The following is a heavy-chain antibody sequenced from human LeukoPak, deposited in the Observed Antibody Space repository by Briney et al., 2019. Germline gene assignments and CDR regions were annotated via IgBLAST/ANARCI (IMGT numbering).Heavy chain of an antibody. Sequence: SETLSLACTVSGGSISSYYWSWIRQPPGKGLEWIGYIYYSGSTNYNPSLKGRVTISVDTSKNQFSLKLSSVTAADTAVYYCARQAGATPLGYYYYGMDVWGQGTTVTVSS. V-gene: IGHV4-59*08. CDR2: IYYSGST. CDR3: ARQAGATPLGYYYYGMDV. CDR1: GGSISSYY. J-gene: IGHJ6*02. D-gene: IGHD1-26*01.